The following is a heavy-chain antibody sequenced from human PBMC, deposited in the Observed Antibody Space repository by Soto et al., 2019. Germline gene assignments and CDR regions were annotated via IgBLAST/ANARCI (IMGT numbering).Heavy chain of an antibody. CDR1: GYTFTSYY. V-gene: IGHV1-46*01. J-gene: IGHJ6*02. Sequence: ASVKVSCKASGYTFTSYYMHSVRQTPGQGLEWMGIINPSGGSTSCAQKFQGRVTMTRDTSTSTVYMELSSLRSEDTPVYYCARAPPYYFWRGYPRSYHYGMDVWRPGTTVTVSS. CDR2: INPSGGST. CDR3: ARAPPYYFWRGYPRSYHYGMDV. D-gene: IGHD3-3*01.